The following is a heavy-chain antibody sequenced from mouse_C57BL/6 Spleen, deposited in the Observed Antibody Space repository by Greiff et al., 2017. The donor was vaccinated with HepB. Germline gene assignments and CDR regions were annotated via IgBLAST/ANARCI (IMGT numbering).Heavy chain of an antibody. CDR1: GFTFSDYY. D-gene: IGHD3-2*02. CDR2: INYDGSST. J-gene: IGHJ2*01. CDR3: ARDGSGYDY. Sequence: EVKLVESEGGLVQPGSSMKLSCTASGFTFSDYYMAWVRQVPEKGLEWVANINYDGSSTYYLDSLKSRFIISRDNAKNILYLQMSSLKSEDTATYYCARDGSGYDYWGQGTTLTVSS. V-gene: IGHV5-16*01.